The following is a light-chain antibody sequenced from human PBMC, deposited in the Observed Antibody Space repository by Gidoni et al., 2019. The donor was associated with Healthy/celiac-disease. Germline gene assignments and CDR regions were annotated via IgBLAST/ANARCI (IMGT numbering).Light chain of an antibody. V-gene: IGKV1-5*03. J-gene: IGKJ1*01. CDR1: QSISSW. CDR3: QQYNSYSQT. CDR2: KAS. Sequence: IQMTQSPSTLSASVGDRVTITCRTSQSISSWLAWYQQKPGKAPKLLIYKASSLESGVPSRFSGSGSGTEFTLTISSLQTDDFATYYCQQYNSYSQTFGQGTKVEIK.